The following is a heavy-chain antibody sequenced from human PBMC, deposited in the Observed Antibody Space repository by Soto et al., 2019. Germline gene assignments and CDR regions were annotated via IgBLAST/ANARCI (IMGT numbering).Heavy chain of an antibody. CDR3: ARKVPGSTSRPDYWYFDL. D-gene: IGHD3-10*01. CDR1: GFTFINFA. CDR2: ISGGGDAA. Sequence: EVQLLESGGGLVQPGGSLRLSCAGSGFTFINFAMKWVRQAPGKGLEWVSTISGGGDAAFFADSVRGRFTISRDNSKDTVTLRMNSLGVDDTAVYYCARKVPGSTSRPDYWYFDLWGRGTLVTVSS. V-gene: IGHV3-23*01. J-gene: IGHJ2*01.